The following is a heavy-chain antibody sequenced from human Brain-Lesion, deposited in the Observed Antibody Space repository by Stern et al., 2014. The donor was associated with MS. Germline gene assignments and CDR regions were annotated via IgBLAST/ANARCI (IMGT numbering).Heavy chain of an antibody. V-gene: IGHV5-51*03. J-gene: IGHJ4*02. CDR3: ARSPATPSGYDRFDY. Sequence: EVQLVESGAEVKKPGESLKISCEASGYLFDDYWIGWVRQMSGRGLELVAIIFPRDSNTRYSPSVQGQVPISADKSTSTASLQWGSLKASDTAMYYWARSPATPSGYDRFDYWGQGALVTVSS. CDR2: IFPRDSNT. CDR1: GYLFDDYW. D-gene: IGHD5-12*01.